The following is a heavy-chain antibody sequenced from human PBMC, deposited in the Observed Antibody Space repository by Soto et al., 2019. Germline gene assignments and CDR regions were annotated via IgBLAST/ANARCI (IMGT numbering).Heavy chain of an antibody. J-gene: IGHJ6*03. Sequence: SQTLSLTCAISGDSVSSNSAAWNWIRQSPSRGLEWLGRTYYRSKWYNDYAVSVKSRITINPDTSKNQLSLQLKSVTPDDTAVYYCARDYGVAARPSDPGRQPPIGYDYYYYYMDVWGKGTTVTVSS. CDR3: ARDYGVAARPSDPGRQPPIGYDYYYYYMDV. D-gene: IGHD6-6*01. CDR1: GDSVSSNSAA. CDR2: TYYRSKWYN. V-gene: IGHV6-1*01.